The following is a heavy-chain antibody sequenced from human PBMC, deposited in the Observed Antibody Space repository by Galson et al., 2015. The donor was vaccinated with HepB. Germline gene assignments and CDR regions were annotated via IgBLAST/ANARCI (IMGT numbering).Heavy chain of an antibody. CDR1: GYSFTTYW. Sequence: QSGAEVKEPGESLKISCQASGYSFTTYWIAWVRQFPGKGLEWMGVIYPDDSKTRYSPSFEGLVTISADKSVNTAYTQWTNLKSSDTATYYCARVYSSGWYEVFDFWGQGSLVVVSS. CDR2: IYPDDSKT. V-gene: IGHV5-51*01. CDR3: ARVYSSGWYEVFDF. J-gene: IGHJ4*02. D-gene: IGHD6-19*01.